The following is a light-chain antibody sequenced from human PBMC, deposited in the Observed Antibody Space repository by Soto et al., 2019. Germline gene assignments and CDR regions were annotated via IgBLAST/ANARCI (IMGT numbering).Light chain of an antibody. CDR3: QQYGSSPPSWT. Sequence: ETVLTQSPGTLSLSPGERATLSCRASQSISSSSLAWYQQKPGQAPRHLIYVASSRATGIPDRFSSSGSGTDFTLTISRLEPEDFAVYYCQQYGSSPPSWTFGQGTKVEIK. J-gene: IGKJ1*01. V-gene: IGKV3-20*01. CDR2: VAS. CDR1: QSISSSS.